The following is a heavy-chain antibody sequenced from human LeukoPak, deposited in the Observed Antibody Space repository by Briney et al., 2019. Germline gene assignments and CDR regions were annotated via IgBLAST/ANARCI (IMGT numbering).Heavy chain of an antibody. CDR3: ARVNLGPYGSGSYYPEEGYYMDV. J-gene: IGHJ6*03. CDR2: IKQDGSEK. Sequence: GGSLRLSCAASGCSVRSNEMSWVRQAPGKGLEWVANIKQDGSEKYYVDSVKGRFTISRNNAKNSLHLQMNSLRAEDTAVYYCARVNLGPYGSGSYYPEEGYYMDVWGKGTTVTISS. V-gene: IGHV3-7*01. D-gene: IGHD3-10*01. CDR1: GCSVRSNE.